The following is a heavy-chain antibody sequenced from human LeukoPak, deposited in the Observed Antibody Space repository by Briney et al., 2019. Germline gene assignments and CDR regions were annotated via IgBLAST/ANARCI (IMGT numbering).Heavy chain of an antibody. J-gene: IGHJ5*02. Sequence: GASVKVSCKASGYTFTGYYIHWVRQAPGQGLEWMGWINSNSGGSNYAQKFQGRVTMTRDTSISTAYMELSRLRSDDTAVYYCARLQGSACSGNSCYPGYWFDPWGQGTLVTVSS. CDR3: ARLQGSACSGNSCYPGYWFDP. CDR1: GYTFTGYY. V-gene: IGHV1-2*02. D-gene: IGHD2-15*01. CDR2: INSNSGGS.